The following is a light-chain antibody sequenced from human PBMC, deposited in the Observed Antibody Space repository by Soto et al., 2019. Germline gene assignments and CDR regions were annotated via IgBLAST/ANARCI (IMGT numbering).Light chain of an antibody. CDR3: CSYAATYTLVV. CDR2: DVS. V-gene: IGLV2-11*01. J-gene: IGLJ2*01. CDR1: SSDVGGHNS. Sequence: QSVLTQPRSVSGSPGQSVTISCTGTSSDVGGHNSVSWYQQHPGKAPKLMIYDVSNRPSGVPDRFSASKSGNTASLTISGLQSEDEADYYCCSYAATYTLVVFGGGTQLTVL.